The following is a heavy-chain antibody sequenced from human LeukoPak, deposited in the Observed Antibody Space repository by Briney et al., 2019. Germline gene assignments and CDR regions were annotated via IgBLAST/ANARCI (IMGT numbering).Heavy chain of an antibody. CDR1: GYTFTSYY. V-gene: IGHV1-46*01. D-gene: IGHD3-22*01. CDR2: INPSGGST. J-gene: IGHJ4*02. CDR3: ARDLYYYDSYGVWS. Sequence: GASVKVSCKASGYTFTSYYMHWVRQAPGQGLEWMGIINPSGGSTNYAQKFQGRVTITADKSTSTAYMELSSLRSEDTAVYYCARDLYYYDSYGVWSWGQGTLVTVSS.